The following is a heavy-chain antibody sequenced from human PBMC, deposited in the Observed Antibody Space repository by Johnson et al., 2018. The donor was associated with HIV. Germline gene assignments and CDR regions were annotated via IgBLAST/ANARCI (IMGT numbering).Heavy chain of an antibody. CDR2: ISYDGSNK. V-gene: IGHV3-30-3*01. Sequence: QVQLVESGGGVVQPGRSLRLSCVASGFTFSSYAMHWVRQAPGKGLEWVAVISYDGSNKYYADSVKGRFTISRDNSKNTLYLQMNSLRADDTAVYYCARDWGVHNWNDPGAFDFWGQGTLVTVSS. CDR1: GFTFSSYA. J-gene: IGHJ3*01. D-gene: IGHD1-1*01. CDR3: ARDWGVHNWNDPGAFDF.